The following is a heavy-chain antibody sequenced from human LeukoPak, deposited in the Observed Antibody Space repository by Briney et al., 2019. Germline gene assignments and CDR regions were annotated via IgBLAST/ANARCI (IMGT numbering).Heavy chain of an antibody. V-gene: IGHV4-59*01. J-gene: IGHJ4*02. Sequence: PSETLSLTCTVSVGSISSYYWSWIRQPPGKGLEWLGYIYYSGSTNYNPSLKSRVTISVDTSKNQFSLKLSSVTAADTAVYYCARGYNWNEAYFDYWGQGTLVTVSS. CDR2: IYYSGST. CDR1: VGSISSYY. D-gene: IGHD1-1*01. CDR3: ARGYNWNEAYFDY.